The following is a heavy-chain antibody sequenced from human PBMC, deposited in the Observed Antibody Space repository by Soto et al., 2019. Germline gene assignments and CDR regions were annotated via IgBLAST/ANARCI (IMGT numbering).Heavy chain of an antibody. Sequence: GGSLRLSCAASGFTFSSYAMHWVRQAPGKGLEWVAVISYDGSNKYYADSVKGRFTISRDNSKNTLYLQMNSLRAEDTAVYYCARDPIKERGGPQYYFDYWGQGTLVTVSS. CDR2: ISYDGSNK. V-gene: IGHV3-30-3*01. D-gene: IGHD2-15*01. CDR3: ARDPIKERGGPQYYFDY. J-gene: IGHJ4*02. CDR1: GFTFSSYA.